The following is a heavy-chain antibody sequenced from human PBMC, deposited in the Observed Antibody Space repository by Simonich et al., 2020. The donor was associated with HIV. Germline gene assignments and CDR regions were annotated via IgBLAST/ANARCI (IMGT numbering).Heavy chain of an antibody. D-gene: IGHD3-9*01. CDR2: INQSGRT. CDR3: ARGDYYNIFTAYAFDI. CDR1: GGYFSGYY. Sequence: HVQLKQCGAGLLKPSETLSFTCAVYGGYFSGYYWSWIRQHPGKVLELIVEINQSGRTNANPALKCRVTVSVDTSKNQFSLRLSSVTAADTALYYCARGDYYNIFTAYAFDIWGQGTMVTVSS. J-gene: IGHJ3*02. V-gene: IGHV4-34*01.